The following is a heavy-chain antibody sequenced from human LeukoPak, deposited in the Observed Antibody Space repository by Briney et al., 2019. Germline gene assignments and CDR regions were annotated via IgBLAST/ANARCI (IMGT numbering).Heavy chain of an antibody. CDR1: GFTFSSYA. V-gene: IGHV3-23*01. D-gene: IGHD2-15*01. CDR2: ISGSGGST. Sequence: GGSLRLSCAASGFTFSSYAMSWVRQAPGKGLEWVSGISGSGGSTHYADSVKDRFTISRDNSKNTLCLQMNSLRAEDTAVYYCAKETVVVVAATPDAFDIWGQGTMVTVSS. CDR3: AKETVVVVAATPDAFDI. J-gene: IGHJ3*02.